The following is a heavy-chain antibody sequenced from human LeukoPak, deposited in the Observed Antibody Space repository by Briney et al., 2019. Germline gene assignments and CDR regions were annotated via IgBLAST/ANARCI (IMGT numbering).Heavy chain of an antibody. CDR2: ISGSGGST. Sequence: PGGSLRLSCAASGFTVSSNYMSWVRQAPGKGLERVSAISGSGGSTYYADSVKGRFTISRDNSKNTLYLQMNSLRAEDTAVYYCAKASRPLWFGELLSPANYWGQGTLVTVSS. D-gene: IGHD3-10*01. J-gene: IGHJ4*02. CDR1: GFTVSSNY. CDR3: AKASRPLWFGELLSPANY. V-gene: IGHV3-23*01.